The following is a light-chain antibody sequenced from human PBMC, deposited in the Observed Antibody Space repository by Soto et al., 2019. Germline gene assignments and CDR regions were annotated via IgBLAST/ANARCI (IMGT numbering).Light chain of an antibody. V-gene: IGKV1-5*01. CDR1: QTISNW. CDR2: DAS. J-gene: IGKJ4*01. Sequence: DIQITQSPSPLSAAVGDRGTIPCRASQTISNWLAWYKQKPGKAPKVLIFDASTLDSGVPSRFSCRRSGTVFTLTISSLHPSDVATDYFQQYNTFHLTSGRGTKVEI. CDR3: QQYNTFHLT.